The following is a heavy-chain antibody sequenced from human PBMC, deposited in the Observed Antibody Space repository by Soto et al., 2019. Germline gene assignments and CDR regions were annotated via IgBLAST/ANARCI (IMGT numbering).Heavy chain of an antibody. CDR3: AKDLTVDSSGYRRGYFDY. D-gene: IGHD3-22*01. Sequence: EVQLLESGGGLVQPEGSLRLSCAASGFTFSSYAMSWVRQAPGKGLEWVSAISGSGGSTYYADSVKGRFTISRDNSKNTLYLQMNSLRAEDTAVYYCAKDLTVDSSGYRRGYFDYWGQGTLVTVSS. V-gene: IGHV3-23*01. CDR1: GFTFSSYA. CDR2: ISGSGGST. J-gene: IGHJ4*02.